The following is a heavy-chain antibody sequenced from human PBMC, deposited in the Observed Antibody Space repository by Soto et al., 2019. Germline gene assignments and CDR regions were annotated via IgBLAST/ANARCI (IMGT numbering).Heavy chain of an antibody. V-gene: IGHV4-39*02. Sequence: SETLSLTCTVSGGSISSSSYYWGWIRQPPGKGLEWIGSIYYSGSTYYNPSLKSRVTIPVDTSKNQFSLKLSSVTAADTAVYYCAREYYYDSSGYYLDGMDVWGQGTTVTVSS. CDR2: IYYSGST. CDR3: AREYYYDSSGYYLDGMDV. J-gene: IGHJ6*02. D-gene: IGHD3-22*01. CDR1: GGSISSSSYY.